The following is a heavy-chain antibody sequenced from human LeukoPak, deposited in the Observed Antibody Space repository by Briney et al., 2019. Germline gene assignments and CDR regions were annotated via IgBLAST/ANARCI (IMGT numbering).Heavy chain of an antibody. CDR2: INPNSGGT. J-gene: IGHJ4*02. V-gene: IGHV1-2*02. D-gene: IGHD6-13*01. CDR1: GYTFTGYY. Sequence: ASVKVSCKASGYTFTGYYMHWERQAPGQGLEWMGWINPNSGGTNYAQKFQGRVTMTRDTSISTAYMELSRLRSDDTAVYYCARVRLVYIAAAGYFDYWGQGTLVTVSS. CDR3: ARVRLVYIAAAGYFDY.